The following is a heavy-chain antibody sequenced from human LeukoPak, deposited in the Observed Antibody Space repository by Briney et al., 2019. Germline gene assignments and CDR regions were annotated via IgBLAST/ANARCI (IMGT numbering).Heavy chain of an antibody. Sequence: GGSLRLSCAASKFTFSDYGMNWVRQAPGKWLEWVAVISYDGSTKYYADSVKGRFTISRDNAKNSLYLQMNSLRAEDTAVYYCAELGITMIGGVWGKGTTVTISS. V-gene: IGHV3-33*05. CDR3: AELGITMIGGV. J-gene: IGHJ6*04. CDR2: ISYDGSTK. CDR1: KFTFSDYG. D-gene: IGHD3-10*02.